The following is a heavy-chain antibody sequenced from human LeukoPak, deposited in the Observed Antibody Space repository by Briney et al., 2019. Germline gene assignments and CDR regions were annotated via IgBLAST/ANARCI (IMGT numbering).Heavy chain of an antibody. V-gene: IGHV4-34*01. D-gene: IGHD3-22*01. CDR2: INHSGST. J-gene: IGHJ4*02. CDR1: GGSFSGYY. CDR3: ARRRMYYYDSSGYSLGPYFDY. Sequence: SETLSLTCAVYGGSFSGYYWSWIRQPPGKGLEWIGEINHSGSTNYNPSLKSRVTISVDTSKNQFSLKLSSVTAADTAVYYCARRRMYYYDSSGYSLGPYFDYWGQGTLVTVSS.